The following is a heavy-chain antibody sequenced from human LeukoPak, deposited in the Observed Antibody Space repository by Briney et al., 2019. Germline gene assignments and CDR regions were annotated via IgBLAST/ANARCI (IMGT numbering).Heavy chain of an antibody. D-gene: IGHD3-22*01. CDR1: GGSISSYY. V-gene: IGHV4-59*08. J-gene: IGHJ6*02. CDR2: IYYSGST. CDR3: ARHWYYYDSSGYYYYYYGMDV. Sequence: SETLSLTCTVSGGSISSYYWSWIRQPPGKGLEWIGYIYYSGSTNYNPSLKSRVTISVDTSKNQFSLKLSSVTAADTAVYYCARHWYYYDSSGYYYYYYGMDVWGQGTTVTVSS.